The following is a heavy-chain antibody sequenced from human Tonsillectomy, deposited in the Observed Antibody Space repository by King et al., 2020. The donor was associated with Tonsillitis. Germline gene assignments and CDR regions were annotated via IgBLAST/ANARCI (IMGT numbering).Heavy chain of an antibody. CDR2: ISYDGRNE. D-gene: IGHD4-17*01. CDR1: GFTFSNYA. CDR3: ARDSDYGDYGFDY. V-gene: IGHV3-30*04. Sequence: VQLVESGGGVVQPGRSLRLSCAASGFTFSNYAMHWVRQAPGKGLEWVAVISYDGRNEYYADSVKGRFTISRDKSKNTLYLQMNSLRAEDTAVFYCARDSDYGDYGFDYWGQGTLVTVSS. J-gene: IGHJ4*02.